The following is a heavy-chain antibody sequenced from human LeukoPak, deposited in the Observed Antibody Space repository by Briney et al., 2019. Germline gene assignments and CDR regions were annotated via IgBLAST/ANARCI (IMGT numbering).Heavy chain of an antibody. Sequence: ASVKVSCKASGYTFTGCAIHWVRQAPGRGLEWMGWINPEKRDTGYAHKFQGRVTMTSDTSISTAYMELSSLRSDDTAVYYCAKKVRGPSHPLDFWGQGTLVTVSS. CDR2: INPEKRDT. CDR3: AKKVRGPSHPLDF. J-gene: IGHJ4*02. CDR1: GYTFTGCA. D-gene: IGHD5-12*01. V-gene: IGHV1-2*02.